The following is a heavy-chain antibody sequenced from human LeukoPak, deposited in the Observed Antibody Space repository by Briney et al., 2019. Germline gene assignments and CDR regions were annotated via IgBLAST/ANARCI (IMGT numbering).Heavy chain of an antibody. D-gene: IGHD5-18*01. J-gene: IGHJ4*02. CDR3: ARGRVHPAMVK. CDR2: IIPIFGTA. Sequence: SVKVSCKASGCTFSSYAISWVRQAPGQGLEWMGRIIPIFGTANYAQKFQGRVTITTDESTSTAYMELRSLRSEDTAVYYCARGRVHPAMVKWGRGTLVTVSS. CDR1: GCTFSSYA. V-gene: IGHV1-69*05.